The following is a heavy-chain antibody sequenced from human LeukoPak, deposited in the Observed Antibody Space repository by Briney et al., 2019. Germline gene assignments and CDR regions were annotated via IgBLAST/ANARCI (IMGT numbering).Heavy chain of an antibody. D-gene: IGHD1-26*01. CDR3: ARESGSSYYFDY. Sequence: PGGSLRLSCTASGFTFSSYGTSWVRQAPGKGLEWVSSISGGGGGTYYADSVKGRFTISRDNSKNTLYLQMNSLRAEDTAVYYCARESGSSYYFDYWGQGTLVTVSS. CDR2: ISGGGGGT. V-gene: IGHV3-23*01. J-gene: IGHJ4*02. CDR1: GFTFSSYG.